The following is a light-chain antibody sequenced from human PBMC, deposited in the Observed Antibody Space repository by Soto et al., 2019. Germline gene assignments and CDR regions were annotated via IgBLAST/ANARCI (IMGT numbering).Light chain of an antibody. CDR3: QTWGTGIQHAV. J-gene: IGLJ7*01. CDR1: RGHSSYA. V-gene: IGLV4-69*01. Sequence: QAVVTQSPSASASLGASVKLTCTLSRGHSSYAIAWHQQQPEKGPRYLMKLNSDGSHSKGDGIPDRFLGSSSGAERYLTISSLQSEDEADYYCQTWGTGIQHAVFGGGTQLTVL. CDR2: LNSDGSH.